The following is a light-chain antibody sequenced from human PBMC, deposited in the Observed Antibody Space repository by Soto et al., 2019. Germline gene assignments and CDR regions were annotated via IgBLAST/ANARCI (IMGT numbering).Light chain of an antibody. V-gene: IGKV3-20*01. CDR2: GAS. Sequence: EIVLTQSPGTLSLSPGERATLSCRVSQSVSGSYLAWYQQKPGQAPRLLIFGASTRATGIPDRFSGSGSGTDFTLTISRLEPEDFAMYYCQQYGNSLWAFGQGTKVEIK. J-gene: IGKJ1*01. CDR1: QSVSGSY. CDR3: QQYGNSLWA.